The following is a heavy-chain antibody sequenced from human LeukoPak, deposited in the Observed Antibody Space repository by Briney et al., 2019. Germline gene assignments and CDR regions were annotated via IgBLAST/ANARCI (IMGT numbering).Heavy chain of an antibody. Sequence: PGGSLRLSCAASGFTFSSYAMSWVRQAPGKGLEWVSAISGSGGSTHYADSVKGRFTISRDNSKNTLYLQMNSLRAEDTAVYYCAKGVYYDFWSGYYALDYWGQGTLVTVSS. D-gene: IGHD3-3*01. CDR3: AKGVYYDFWSGYYALDY. J-gene: IGHJ4*02. CDR2: ISGSGGST. CDR1: GFTFSSYA. V-gene: IGHV3-23*01.